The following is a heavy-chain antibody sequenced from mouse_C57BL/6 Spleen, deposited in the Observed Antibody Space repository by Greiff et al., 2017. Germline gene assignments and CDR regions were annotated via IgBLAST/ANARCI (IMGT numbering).Heavy chain of an antibody. CDR1: GYTFTSYW. CDR3: EEGRAY. D-gene: IGHD6-1*01. V-gene: IGHV1-64*01. J-gene: IGHJ3*01. CDR2: IHPNSGST. Sequence: QVQLKQPGAELVKPGASVKLSCKASGYTFTSYWMHWVKQRPGQGLEWIGMIHPNSGSTNYNEKFKSKATLTVDKSSSTAYMQLSSLASEDAAVYYCEEGRAYWGQGTLVTVSA.